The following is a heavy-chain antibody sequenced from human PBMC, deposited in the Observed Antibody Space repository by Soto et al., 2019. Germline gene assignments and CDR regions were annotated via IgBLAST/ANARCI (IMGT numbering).Heavy chain of an antibody. J-gene: IGHJ5*02. CDR2: ISYDGSNK. Sequence: QVQLVESGGGVVQPGRSLRLSCAASGFTFSSYAMHWVRQAPGKGLEWVAVISYDGSNKYYADSVKGRFTISRDNSKNTLYLQMNSLRAEDTAVYYCARTRSSGCYGWFDPWGQGTLVTVSS. D-gene: IGHD6-19*01. V-gene: IGHV3-30-3*01. CDR3: ARTRSSGCYGWFDP. CDR1: GFTFSSYA.